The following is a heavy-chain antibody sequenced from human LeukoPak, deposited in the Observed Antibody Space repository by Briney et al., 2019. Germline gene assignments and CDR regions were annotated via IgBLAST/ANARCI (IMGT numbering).Heavy chain of an antibody. Sequence: SGPTLVNPTQTLTLTCTFSGFSLSTNGVGVGWIRQPPGKALEWLALIYWDDDQRYSPSPKSRLTITKDTSKNQVVLTMTNMDPVDTATYYCARCYYDILSGSSVDIWGQGTMVTVSS. J-gene: IGHJ3*02. CDR3: ARCYYDILSGSSVDI. D-gene: IGHD3-9*01. CDR2: IYWDDDQ. V-gene: IGHV2-5*02. CDR1: GFSLSTNGVG.